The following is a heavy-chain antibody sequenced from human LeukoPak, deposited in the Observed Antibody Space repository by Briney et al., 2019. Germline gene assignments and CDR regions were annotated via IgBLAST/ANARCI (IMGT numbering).Heavy chain of an antibody. Sequence: SETLSLTCSVSGASISSGVYSWSWIRQPPGKGLEWIGYIYHSGSAYYNPSLKSRVTILVDRSKNQFSLELRSVTAADTAVYYCASLVWGGRASWGQGTLVTVSS. CDR2: IYHSGSA. J-gene: IGHJ5*02. CDR1: GASISSGVYS. CDR3: ASLVWGGRAS. D-gene: IGHD7-27*01. V-gene: IGHV4-30-2*01.